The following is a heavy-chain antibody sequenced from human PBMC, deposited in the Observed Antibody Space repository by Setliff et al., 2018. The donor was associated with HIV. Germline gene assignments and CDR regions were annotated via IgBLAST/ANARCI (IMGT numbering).Heavy chain of an antibody. CDR2: IYHSGST. V-gene: IGHV4-38-2*01. CDR1: GYSISSGYY. Sequence: SETLSLTCAVSGYSISSGYYWGWIRQPPGKGLEWIGSIYHSGSTYYNPSLKSRVTISVDTSKNQFSLKLSSVTAADTAVYYCARARGYYHGSGNYNWFDPWGQGTLVTVSS. D-gene: IGHD3-10*01. CDR3: ARARGYYHGSGNYNWFDP. J-gene: IGHJ5*02.